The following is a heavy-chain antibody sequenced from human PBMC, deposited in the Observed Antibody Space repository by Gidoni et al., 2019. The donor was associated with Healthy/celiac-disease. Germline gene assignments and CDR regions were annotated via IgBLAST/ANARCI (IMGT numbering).Heavy chain of an antibody. CDR3: ARDPGKYGAH. D-gene: IGHD4-17*01. V-gene: IGHV3-48*01. Sequence: EVQLVESVGGLVQPGWSLRLSCAASVFTFSSYSMNWVRQAPGKGLEWVSYISSSSSTIYYADSVKGRFTISRDNAKNSLYLQMNSLRAEDTAVYYCARDPGKYGAHWGQGTLVTVSS. CDR1: VFTFSSYS. J-gene: IGHJ4*02. CDR2: ISSSSSTI.